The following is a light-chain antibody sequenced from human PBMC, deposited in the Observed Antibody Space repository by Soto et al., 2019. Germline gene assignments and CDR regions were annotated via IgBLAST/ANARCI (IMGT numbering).Light chain of an antibody. J-gene: IGKJ2*02. CDR1: QSLVSVDGNTY. CDR2: KVS. Sequence: DVVMTQSPLSLPVTLGQPASISCRSSQSLVSVDGNTYLNWFHQRPRQSPRRLIYKVSNRDSGVPDRFSGSGSGTEITLKISRVEAEDVGVYYCMQHTHWPPCTFGQGTKLEIK. V-gene: IGKV2-30*01. CDR3: MQHTHWPPCT.